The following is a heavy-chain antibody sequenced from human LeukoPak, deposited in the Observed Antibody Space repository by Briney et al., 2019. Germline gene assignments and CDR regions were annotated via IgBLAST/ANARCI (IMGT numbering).Heavy chain of an antibody. CDR1: GYSFTSYG. CDR3: AGDVRYYYGSGSYNGYYYGMDV. J-gene: IGHJ6*04. Sequence: ASVKVSCKASGYSFTSYGISWVRQAPGQGLEGRGWISAYNGNTNYAQKLQGRSTMTTDTSTRTAYMELRSLRSDDTAVYYCAGDVRYYYGSGSYNGYYYGMDVWGKGTTVTVSS. D-gene: IGHD3-10*01. CDR2: ISAYNGNT. V-gene: IGHV1-18*04.